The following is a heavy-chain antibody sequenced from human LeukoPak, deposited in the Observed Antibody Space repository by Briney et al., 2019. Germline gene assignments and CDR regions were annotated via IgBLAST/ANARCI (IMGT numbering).Heavy chain of an antibody. V-gene: IGHV3-23*01. Sequence: GGSLRLSCAASGFTFSNYAMIWVRQAPGKGLEWVSALSGNGATTYYADSVKGRFTISRDNSKKTLYLQMNSLRVEDTAIYYCARTTTSDYMDVWGKGATVTVSS. D-gene: IGHD1-1*01. CDR1: GFTFSNYA. J-gene: IGHJ6*03. CDR3: ARTTTSDYMDV. CDR2: LSGNGATT.